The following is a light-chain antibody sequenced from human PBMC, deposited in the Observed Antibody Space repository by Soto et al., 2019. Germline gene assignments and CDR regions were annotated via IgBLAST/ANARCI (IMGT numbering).Light chain of an antibody. Sequence: IQMTGFPSTLCASLGDTVTITCRASQSVSGWLAWYQQKPGKAPKLLIYDVSSLRRGVPSRFSGIGSGTEFAFAIVRRYGDDFATDFRHHHESDSATLGQGTKVDIK. CDR2: DVS. V-gene: IGKV1-5*01. J-gene: IGKJ1*01. CDR3: HHHESDSAT. CDR1: QSVSGW.